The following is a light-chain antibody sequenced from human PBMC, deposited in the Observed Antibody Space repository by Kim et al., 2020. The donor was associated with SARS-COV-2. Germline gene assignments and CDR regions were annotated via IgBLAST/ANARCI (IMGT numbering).Light chain of an antibody. Sequence: PAALSCRSSQSHLDSIGFKGLDCDLQARGQSPQLLIYLASKRASGVPDGIRGSASGTDFTLKISRVEAEDVEVYDCKQGIQSLTFGGGTKVDI. J-gene: IGKJ4*01. CDR2: LAS. CDR1: QSHLDSIGFKG. V-gene: IGKV2-28*01. CDR3: KQGIQSLT.